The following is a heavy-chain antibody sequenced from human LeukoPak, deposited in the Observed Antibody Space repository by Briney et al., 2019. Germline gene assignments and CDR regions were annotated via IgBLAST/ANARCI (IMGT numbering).Heavy chain of an antibody. D-gene: IGHD3-9*01. CDR3: ARARAWLSNYYFDY. CDR2: ISYSGGT. J-gene: IGHJ4*02. V-gene: IGHV4-59*01. CDR1: GGSISPDY. Sequence: SETLSLTCTVSGGSISPDYWSWIRQPPGKGVEWIGYISYSGGTNYNPSLKSRVTISVDTSKNQFSLKLTSVTAADTAVYYCARARAWLSNYYFDYWGQGTLVTVSS.